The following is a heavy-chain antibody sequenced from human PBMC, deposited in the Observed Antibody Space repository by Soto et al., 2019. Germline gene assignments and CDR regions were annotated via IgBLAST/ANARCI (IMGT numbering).Heavy chain of an antibody. V-gene: IGHV3-23*01. CDR3: ATVHNTSRSFNF. Sequence: EVQLLESGGGLVQPGGSLRLSCVASGLTFSVSAMTWVRQAPGKGLEWVSTTGLSGRTTYYGDSVKGRFAVSRANSKNTLDLQMSSLRAEDTAVYYCATVHNTSRSFNFWGRGTLVTVSS. CDR2: TGLSGRTT. J-gene: IGHJ4*02. D-gene: IGHD1-20*01. CDR1: GLTFSVSA.